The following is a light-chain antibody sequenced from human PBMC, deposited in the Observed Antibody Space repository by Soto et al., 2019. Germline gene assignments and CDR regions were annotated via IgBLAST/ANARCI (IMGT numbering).Light chain of an antibody. Sequence: DIQMTQSPSTLSGSVGDRVTITCRASQTIRSWLAWYKQKPGKAPKLLIYKASTLKSGGPSRFSGSGSGTEFTIKSSSRQPDDFATYCGQHYNRYYEMFGQGTKGDLK. CDR3: QHYNRYYEM. CDR1: QTIRSW. J-gene: IGKJ1*01. CDR2: KAS. V-gene: IGKV1-5*03.